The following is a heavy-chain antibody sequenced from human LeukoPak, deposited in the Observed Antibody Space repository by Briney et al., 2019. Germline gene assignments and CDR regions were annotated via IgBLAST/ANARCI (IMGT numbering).Heavy chain of an antibody. CDR3: ARDSGYSYADDY. CDR2: ITYNSGTI. D-gene: IGHD5-18*01. V-gene: IGHV3-48*02. J-gene: IGHJ4*02. CDR1: GFTFRSYA. Sequence: GGSLRLSCAASGFTFRSYAMQWVRQAPGKGLEWVSYITYNSGTIFYADSVKGRFAISRDNAKDSLYLQMSSLRDEDTAVYYCARDSGYSYADDYWGQGTLVTVSS.